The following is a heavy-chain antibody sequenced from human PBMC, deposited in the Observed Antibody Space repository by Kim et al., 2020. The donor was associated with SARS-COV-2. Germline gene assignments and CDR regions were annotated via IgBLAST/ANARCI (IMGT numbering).Heavy chain of an antibody. CDR1: GFTFSSYG. CDR3: AKGTRGGDFDY. CDR2: ISYDGSNK. V-gene: IGHV3-30*18. Sequence: GGSLRLSCAASGFTFSSYGMHWVRQAPGKGLEWVAVISYDGSNKYYADSVKGRFTISRDNSKNTLYLQMNSLRAEDTAVYYCAKGTRGGDFDYWGQGTLVTVSS. D-gene: IGHD4-17*01. J-gene: IGHJ4*02.